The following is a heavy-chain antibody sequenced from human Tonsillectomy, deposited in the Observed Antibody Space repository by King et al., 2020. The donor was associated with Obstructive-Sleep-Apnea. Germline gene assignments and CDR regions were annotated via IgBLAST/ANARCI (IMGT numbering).Heavy chain of an antibody. Sequence: DVQLVESGGGLVQPGRSLRLSCAASGFTFDDYAMHWVRQAPGKGLEWVSGISWNSDFIGYADSVKGRFTISRDNAKNSLYLQMNSLRAEDTALYYCTKGSGLRYFDSPRKYYNGMDVWGQGTTVTVSS. CDR1: GFTFDDYA. V-gene: IGHV3-9*01. D-gene: IGHD3-9*01. CDR3: TKGSGLRYFDSPRKYYNGMDV. J-gene: IGHJ6*02. CDR2: ISWNSDFI.